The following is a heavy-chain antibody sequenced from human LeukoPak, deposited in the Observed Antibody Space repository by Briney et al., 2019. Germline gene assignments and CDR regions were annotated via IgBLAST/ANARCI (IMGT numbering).Heavy chain of an antibody. J-gene: IGHJ4*02. Sequence: PGGSLRLSCAASGLTFSSYAMSWVRQAPGEGLECVSTISGSGGNTYYADSVKGLFTISRDNSQNTLYLQLNSLRAEDTAVYYCAKSGNSGYSHASDSWGQGTLVTVSS. D-gene: IGHD5-18*01. CDR1: GLTFSSYA. CDR3: AKSGNSGYSHASDS. CDR2: ISGSGGNT. V-gene: IGHV3-23*01.